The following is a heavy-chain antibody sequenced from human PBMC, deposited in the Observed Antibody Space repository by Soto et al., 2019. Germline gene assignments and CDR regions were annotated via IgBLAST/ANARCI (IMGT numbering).Heavy chain of an antibody. J-gene: IGHJ5*02. Sequence: KTSETLSLTCTVSGGSISSSSYYWGWIRQPPGKGLEWIGSIYYSGSTYYNPSLKSRVTISVDTSKNQFSLKLSSVTAADTAVYYCARPSSGWSNWFDPWGQGTLVTVSS. V-gene: IGHV4-39*01. CDR3: ARPSSGWSNWFDP. CDR2: IYYSGST. CDR1: GGSISSSSYY. D-gene: IGHD6-19*01.